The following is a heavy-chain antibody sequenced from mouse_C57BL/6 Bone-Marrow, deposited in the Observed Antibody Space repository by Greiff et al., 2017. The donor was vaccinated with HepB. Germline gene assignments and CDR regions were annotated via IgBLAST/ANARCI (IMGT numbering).Heavy chain of an antibody. J-gene: IGHJ1*03. CDR2: ISYSGST. CDR3: ARRLLRSYWYFDV. Sequence: EVQRVESGPGLAKPSQTLSLTCSVTGYSITSDYWNWIRKFPGNKLEYMGYISYSGSTYYNPSLKSRISITRDTSKNQYYLQLNSVTTEDTATYYCARRLLRSYWYFDVWGTGTTVTVSS. D-gene: IGHD1-1*01. CDR1: GYSITSDY. V-gene: IGHV3-8*01.